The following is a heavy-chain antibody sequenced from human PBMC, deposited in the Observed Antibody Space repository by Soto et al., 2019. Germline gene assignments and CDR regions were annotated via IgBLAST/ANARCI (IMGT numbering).Heavy chain of an antibody. CDR2: MNPNSGNT. D-gene: IGHD6-19*01. J-gene: IGHJ4*02. CDR3: ARGPGYSSGWYKTIDFDY. CDR1: GYTFTSYD. V-gene: IGHV1-8*01. Sequence: QVQLVQSGAEVKKPGASVKVSCKASGYTFTSYDINWVRQATGQGLEWMGWMNPNSGNTGYAQKFQGRVTMTRNTSISTAYMELSRLRSEDTAVYYCARGPGYSSGWYKTIDFDYWGQGTLVTVSS.